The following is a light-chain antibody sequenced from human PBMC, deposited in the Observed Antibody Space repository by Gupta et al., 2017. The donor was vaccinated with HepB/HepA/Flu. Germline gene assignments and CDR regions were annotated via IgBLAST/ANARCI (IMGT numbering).Light chain of an antibody. J-gene: IGKJ2*04. V-gene: IGKV3-20*01. CDR3: QQYGSSPCS. CDR2: AAS. Sequence: EIVLTQSPGTLSLSPGERATLSCRASESVRDNYVAWYQQKPGQSPKVLMYAASTRATGLPDRFSGSGSGADFSLTINGLEPEDFAVYYCQQYGSSPCSFGQGTKLEIK. CDR1: ESVRDNY.